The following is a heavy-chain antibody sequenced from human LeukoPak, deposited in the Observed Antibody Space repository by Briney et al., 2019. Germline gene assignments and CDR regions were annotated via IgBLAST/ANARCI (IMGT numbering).Heavy chain of an antibody. V-gene: IGHV3-15*01. CDR1: GFTFSSYE. CDR2: SKSTTDG. CDR3: VRDLWSWFDP. J-gene: IGHJ5*02. Sequence: PGGSLRLSCAASGFTFSSYEMNWVRQAPGKGPEWIGRSKSTTDGDYGAPMKGRFTISRDDEKNTIYLQMDRLNADDTAVYYCVRDLWSWFDPWGQGTLVTVSS. D-gene: IGHD3-3*01.